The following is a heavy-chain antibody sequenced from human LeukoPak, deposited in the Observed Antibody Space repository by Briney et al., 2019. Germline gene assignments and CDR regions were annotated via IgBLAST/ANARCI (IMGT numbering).Heavy chain of an antibody. D-gene: IGHD3-10*01. CDR2: IYYSGST. CDR3: ARRHHYGSGSFDY. V-gene: IGHV4-59*08. Sequence: SETLSLTCTVSGGSISCYYWTWIRQPPGKGLEWVGYIYYSGSTNYNPSLKSRVTISIDTSKNQFSLKLSSVTAADTAVYYCARRHHYGSGSFDYWGQGTLVTVSS. J-gene: IGHJ4*02. CDR1: GGSISCYY.